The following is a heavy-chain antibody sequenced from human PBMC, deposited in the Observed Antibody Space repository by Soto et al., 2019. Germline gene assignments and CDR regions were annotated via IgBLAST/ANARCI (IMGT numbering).Heavy chain of an antibody. J-gene: IGHJ4*02. CDR1: GGTFSSYA. D-gene: IGHD1-1*01. Sequence: QVQLVQSGAEVKKPGSSVKVSCKASGGTFSSYAISWVRQAPGQGLEWMGGIIPIFGTANYAQKFQGRVTITADESTSTAYMELSSVRSEDAAVYYCERGMRLNDGLGVGYYFDYWGQVTLVTVSS. V-gene: IGHV1-69*01. CDR2: IIPIFGTA. CDR3: ERGMRLNDGLGVGYYFDY.